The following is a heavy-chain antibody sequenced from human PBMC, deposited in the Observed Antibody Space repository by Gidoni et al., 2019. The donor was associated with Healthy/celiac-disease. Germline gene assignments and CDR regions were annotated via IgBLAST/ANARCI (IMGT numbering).Heavy chain of an antibody. D-gene: IGHD2-21*01. Sequence: EVQLVESGGGLVPPGGSRRLPGAAAGFTFSSYSMTWVRQAPGKGLDWVSYISSSSSTIYYADSVKGRFTISRDNAKNSLYLQMNSLRAEDTAVYYCSSFGGAFDYWGQGTLVTVSS. CDR3: SSFGGAFDY. J-gene: IGHJ4*02. CDR2: ISSSSSTI. V-gene: IGHV3-48*01. CDR1: GFTFSSYS.